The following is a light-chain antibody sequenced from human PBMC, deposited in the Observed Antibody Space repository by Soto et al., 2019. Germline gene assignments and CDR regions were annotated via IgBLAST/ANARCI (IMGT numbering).Light chain of an antibody. CDR3: QQYNNWPLT. V-gene: IGKV3D-15*01. J-gene: IGKJ5*01. CDR2: DAS. Sequence: EMVITQSPGTLSVSPGERVTLSCRAGQSVSSYLAWYQQKPGQAPRLLIYDASNRATGIPARFSGSGSGTEFTLTITSLQSEDFEVYWCQQYNNWPLTFGPGTRLEIK. CDR1: QSVSSY.